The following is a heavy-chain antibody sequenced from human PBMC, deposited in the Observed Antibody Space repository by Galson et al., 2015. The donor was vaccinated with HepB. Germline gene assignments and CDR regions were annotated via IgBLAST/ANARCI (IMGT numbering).Heavy chain of an antibody. Sequence: SETLSLTCTVSGGSISSYYWSWIRQPPGKGLEWIGYIYYSGSTNYNPSLKSRVTISVDTSKNQFSLKLSSVTAADTAVYYCARGVVVERETFNYYFDYWGQGTLVTVSS. CDR3: ARGVVVERETFNYYFDY. V-gene: IGHV4-59*01. CDR2: IYYSGST. CDR1: GGSISSYY. J-gene: IGHJ4*02. D-gene: IGHD2-21*01.